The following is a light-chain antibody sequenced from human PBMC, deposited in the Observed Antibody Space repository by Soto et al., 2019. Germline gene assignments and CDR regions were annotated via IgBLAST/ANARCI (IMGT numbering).Light chain of an antibody. V-gene: IGKV3-15*01. Sequence: EVVLTQSPDTLSLSPGERATLSCRAIQNFGSTYLAWYQQKPGQAPRLLIYGASTRATGIPARFSGSGSGTEFTLTISSLQSEDFAVYYCQQYNNWPPVTFGQGTKVDIK. J-gene: IGKJ1*01. CDR2: GAS. CDR3: QQYNNWPPVT. CDR1: QNFGSTY.